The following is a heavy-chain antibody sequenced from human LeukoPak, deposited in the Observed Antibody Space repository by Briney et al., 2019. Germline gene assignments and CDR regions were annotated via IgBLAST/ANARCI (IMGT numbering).Heavy chain of an antibody. V-gene: IGHV3-48*04. CDR3: ARGKLRYFDWLSVDAFDI. CDR1: GFTFSSYS. J-gene: IGHJ3*02. D-gene: IGHD3-9*01. Sequence: GGSLRLSCAASGFTFSSYSMNWVRQAPGKGLEWVSYISSSSSTIYYADSVKGRFTISRDNAKNSLYLQMNSLRAEDTAVYYCARGKLRYFDWLSVDAFDIWGQGTMVTVSS. CDR2: ISSSSSTI.